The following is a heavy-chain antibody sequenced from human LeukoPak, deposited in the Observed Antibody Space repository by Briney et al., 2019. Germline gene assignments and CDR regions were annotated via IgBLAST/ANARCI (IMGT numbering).Heavy chain of an antibody. J-gene: IGHJ3*02. D-gene: IGHD4-17*01. Sequence: GASVKVSFKASGYTFTRNGISWVRQAPGQGLEWMGWISPHNGNTNSAQKLQGRVTMTADTSTSTAYMELRSLRSDDTAVYYCARGTYGQLLFDIWGQGTMVTVSS. V-gene: IGHV1-18*01. CDR1: GYTFTRNG. CDR2: ISPHNGNT. CDR3: ARGTYGQLLFDI.